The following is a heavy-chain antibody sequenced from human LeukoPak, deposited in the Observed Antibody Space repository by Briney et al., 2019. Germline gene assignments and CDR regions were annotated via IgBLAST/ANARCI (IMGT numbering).Heavy chain of an antibody. D-gene: IGHD3-16*02. V-gene: IGHV4-39*07. CDR2: IYYSGST. CDR3: ARVVTTYVWGSYRPNWFDP. CDR1: GGSISSSSYY. Sequence: PSETLSLTCTVSGGSISSSSYYWGWIRAPPGKGLEWIGSIYYSGSTYYNPSLKSRVTISVDTSKNQFSLKLSSVTAADTAVYYCARVVTTYVWGSYRPNWFDPWGQGTLVTVSS. J-gene: IGHJ5*02.